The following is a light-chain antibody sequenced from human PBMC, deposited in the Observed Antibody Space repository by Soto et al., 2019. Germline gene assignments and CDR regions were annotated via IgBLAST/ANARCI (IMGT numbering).Light chain of an antibody. CDR2: EGS. CDR1: SSDVGSYNL. J-gene: IGLJ1*01. Sequence: VLTQPASVSGSPGQSITISCTGTSSDVGSYNLVSWYQQHPGKVPQLMIYEGSKRPSGVSNRFSGSKSGNTASLTNSGLKAEDEADYYCCSYARGSTYVFGTGTKLTVL. CDR3: CSYARGSTYV. V-gene: IGLV2-23*01.